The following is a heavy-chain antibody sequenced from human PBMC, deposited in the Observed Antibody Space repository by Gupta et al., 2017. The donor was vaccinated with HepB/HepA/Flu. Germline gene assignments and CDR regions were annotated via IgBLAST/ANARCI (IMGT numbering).Heavy chain of an antibody. V-gene: IGHV3-48*02. CDR3: ALWWGAVDFTGPFDY. D-gene: IGHD2-21*01. CDR1: VFASTCYT. CDR2: ISRTSTSI. Sequence: EVQLVWSGGGLVQPGASRNLSSAVSVFASTCYTMNWVRQAPGKRREWVSYISRTSTSICYSESVKGRFTISRDNAKNSLYLQLSDLRDEDTAVYDCALWWGAVDFTGPFDYWGQGALVTVSS. J-gene: IGHJ4*02.